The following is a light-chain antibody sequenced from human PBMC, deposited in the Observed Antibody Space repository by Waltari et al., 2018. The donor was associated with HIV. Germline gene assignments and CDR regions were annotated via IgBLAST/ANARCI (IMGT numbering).Light chain of an antibody. CDR3: NARDSSGNLWV. CDR1: SLRSYY. V-gene: IGLV3-19*01. Sequence: SSELTQAPAVSVALGQTVRITCQGDSLRSYYPSWYQQKPGQAPVLVIYGKNNRPSGIPDRFSGSSSGNTASLTITGAQAEDEADYYCNARDSSGNLWVFGGGTKLTVL. CDR2: GKN. J-gene: IGLJ2*01.